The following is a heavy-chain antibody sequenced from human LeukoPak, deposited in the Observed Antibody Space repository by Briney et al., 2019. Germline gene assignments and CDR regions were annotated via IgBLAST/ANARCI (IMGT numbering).Heavy chain of an antibody. D-gene: IGHD3-22*01. CDR3: ARGGGYYYDSSGLDY. CDR2: INHSGST. V-gene: IGHV4-34*01. CDR1: GGSFSGYY. J-gene: IGHJ4*02. Sequence: SETLSLTCAVYGGSFSGYYWSWIRQPPGKGLEWIEEINHSGSTNYNPSLKSRVTISVDTSKNQFSLKLSSVTAADTAVYYCARGGGYYYDSSGLDYWGQGTLVTASS.